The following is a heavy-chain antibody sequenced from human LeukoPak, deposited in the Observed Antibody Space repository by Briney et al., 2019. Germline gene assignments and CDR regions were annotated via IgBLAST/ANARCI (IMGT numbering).Heavy chain of an antibody. CDR3: ASRTGYCSSTSCYSFDS. CDR2: ISAYNGNT. J-gene: IGHJ4*02. CDR1: GYTFTSYG. D-gene: IGHD2-2*02. Sequence: GTSVKVSCKASGYTFTSYGISWVRQAPGQGLEWMGWISAYNGNTNYAQKLQGRVTMTTDTSTSTAYMELRSLRSDDTAVYYCASRTGYCSSTSCYSFDSWGQGTLVTVSS. V-gene: IGHV1-18*01.